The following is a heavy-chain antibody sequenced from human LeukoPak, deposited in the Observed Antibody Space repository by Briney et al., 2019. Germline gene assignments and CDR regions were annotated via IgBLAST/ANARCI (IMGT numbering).Heavy chain of an antibody. D-gene: IGHD2-2*01. CDR3: ARQLSSNTSSPNF. V-gene: IGHV5-51*01. CDR2: IYPRDSRT. CDR1: GYSFSSYW. J-gene: IGHJ4*02. Sequence: GESLKISCKGYGYSFSSYWIAWVRQAPGKGLEWMGVIYPRDSRTTYSPSFQGQVTISADKSISTAYLQWSSLKASDTAIYYCARQLSSNTSSPNFWGPGTLVTVSS.